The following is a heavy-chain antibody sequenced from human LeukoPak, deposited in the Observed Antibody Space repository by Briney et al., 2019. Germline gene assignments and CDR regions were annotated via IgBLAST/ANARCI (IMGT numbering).Heavy chain of an antibody. CDR1: GYTFTSYA. CDR2: INTNTGNP. CDR3: ARSEYYDFWSGSEVSYYYYMDV. V-gene: IGHV7-4-1*02. Sequence: ASVKVSCKASGYTFTSYAMNWVRQAPGQGLEWMGWINTNTGNPTYAQGFTGRFVFSLDTSVSTAYLQISSLKAEDTAVYYCARSEYYDFWSGSEVSYYYYMDVWGKGTTVTVSS. D-gene: IGHD3-3*01. J-gene: IGHJ6*03.